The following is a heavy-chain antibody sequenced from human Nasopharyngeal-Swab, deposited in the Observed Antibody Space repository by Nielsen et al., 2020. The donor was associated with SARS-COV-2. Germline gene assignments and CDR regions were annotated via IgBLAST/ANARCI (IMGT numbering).Heavy chain of an antibody. J-gene: IGHJ6*02. CDR1: GHTFTSYG. CDR2: ISAYNGNT. D-gene: IGHD3-3*01. Sequence: ASVKVSCKASGHTFTSYGISWVRQAPGQGLEWMGWISAYNGNTNYAQKLQGRVTMTTDTSTSTAYMELRSLRSDDTAVYYCARDSSFTISYGMDVWGQGTTVTVSS. CDR3: ARDSSFTISYGMDV. V-gene: IGHV1-18*01.